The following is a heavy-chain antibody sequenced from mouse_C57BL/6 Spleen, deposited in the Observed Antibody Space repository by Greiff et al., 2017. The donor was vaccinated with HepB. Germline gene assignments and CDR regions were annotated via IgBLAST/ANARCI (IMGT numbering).Heavy chain of an antibody. CDR1: GYTFTDYY. D-gene: IGHD3-2*02. Sequence: EVQLQQSGPELVKPGASVKISCKASGYTFTDYYMNWVKQSHGKSLEWIGDINPNNGGTSYNQKFKGKATLTVDKSSSTAYMELRSLTSEDSAVYYCGREGAQATEFAYWGQGTLVTVSA. CDR3: GREGAQATEFAY. V-gene: IGHV1-26*01. J-gene: IGHJ3*01. CDR2: INPNNGGT.